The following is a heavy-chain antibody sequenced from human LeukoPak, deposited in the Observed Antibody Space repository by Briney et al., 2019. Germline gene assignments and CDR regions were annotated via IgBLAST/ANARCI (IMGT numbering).Heavy chain of an antibody. D-gene: IGHD4/OR15-4a*01. CDR2: INHSGST. CDR1: GGSFSGYY. J-gene: IGHJ4*02. V-gene: IGHV4-34*01. Sequence: SETLSLTCAVYGGSFSGYYWSWIRQPPGKGLEWIGEINHSGSTNYNPSLKSRVTISVDTSKNQFSLKLSSVTAADTAVYYCAGGRKFGKLTMVFDYWGQGTLVTVSS. CDR3: AGGRKFGKLTMVFDY.